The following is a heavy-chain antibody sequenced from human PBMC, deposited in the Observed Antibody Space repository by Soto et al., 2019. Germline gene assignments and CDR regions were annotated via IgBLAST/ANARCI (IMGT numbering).Heavy chain of an antibody. V-gene: IGHV3-30-3*01. CDR1: GFTFSSYA. CDR3: ARYTPMVTTSTYYYYMDV. Sequence: GGSLRLSCAASGFTFSSYAMHWVRQAPGKGLEWVAVISYDGSNKYYADSMKGRFTISRDNSKNTLYLQMNSLRAEDTAVYYCARYTPMVTTSTYYYYMDVWGKGTTVTVSS. CDR2: ISYDGSNK. D-gene: IGHD4-17*01. J-gene: IGHJ6*03.